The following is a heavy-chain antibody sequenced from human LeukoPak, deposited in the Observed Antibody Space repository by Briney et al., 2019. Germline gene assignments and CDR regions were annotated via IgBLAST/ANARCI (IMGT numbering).Heavy chain of an antibody. Sequence: GGSLRLSCAASGFTFSSYWMSWVRQAPGKGLEWVANIKQDGSEKYYVDSVKGRFTISRDNAKNSLYLQMNSLRAEDTAVYYCAKLFRAHYGSGSYDYWGQGTLVTVSS. D-gene: IGHD3-10*01. V-gene: IGHV3-7*03. CDR2: IKQDGSEK. CDR1: GFTFSSYW. J-gene: IGHJ4*02. CDR3: AKLFRAHYGSGSYDY.